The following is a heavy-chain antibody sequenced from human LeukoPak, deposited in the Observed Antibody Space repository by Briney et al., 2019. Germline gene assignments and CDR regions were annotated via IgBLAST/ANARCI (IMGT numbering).Heavy chain of an antibody. J-gene: IGHJ4*02. Sequence: GGSLRLSCAASGFTFSSYSMNWVRQAPGKGLEWVSSISSSSSYIYYADSVKGRFTISRDNAKNSLYLQMNSLRVENTAIYYCARDPRFSYYFDSWGQGTLVTVSS. CDR3: ARDPRFSYYFDS. D-gene: IGHD3-10*01. CDR1: GFTFSSYS. CDR2: ISSSSSYI. V-gene: IGHV3-21*04.